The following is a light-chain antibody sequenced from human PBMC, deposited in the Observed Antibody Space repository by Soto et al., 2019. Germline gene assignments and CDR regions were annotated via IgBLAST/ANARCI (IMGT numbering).Light chain of an antibody. CDR2: GAS. J-gene: IGKJ5*01. CDR1: QSVSSNY. V-gene: IGKV3-20*01. CDR3: QQYGSSPPIT. Sequence: SVLTQSPGTLSLSPGERATLSCRASQSVSSNYLAWYQXXPGQAPRLXXYGASTRATGIPDRFSGSGSGTDFTLTISRLEPEDFAVYYCQQYGSSPPITFGQGTRLEIK.